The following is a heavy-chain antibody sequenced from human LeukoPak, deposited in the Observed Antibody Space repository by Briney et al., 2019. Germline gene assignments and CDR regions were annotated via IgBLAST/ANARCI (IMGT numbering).Heavy chain of an antibody. V-gene: IGHV4-30-2*01. CDR3: AGQNIPTPHDY. CDR2: FSHSGST. D-gene: IGHD2-2*02. CDR1: GGSINSGGYY. Sequence: SQTLSLTCTVSGGSINSGGYYWTWLRQPPGEGLEWIAYFSHSGSTFYNPSLKSRVTISLDTSKSQFSLNLRSVTAADTAVYYCAGQNIPTPHDYWGQGTQVTVSS. J-gene: IGHJ4*02.